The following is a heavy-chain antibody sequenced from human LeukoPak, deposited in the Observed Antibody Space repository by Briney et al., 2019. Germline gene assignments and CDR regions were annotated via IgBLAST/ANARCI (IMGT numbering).Heavy chain of an antibody. D-gene: IGHD4-11*01. CDR1: GYSISRDYF. CDR2: ISHTGST. J-gene: IGHJ4*02. CDR3: ATGYSNGGIDY. V-gene: IGHV4-38-2*02. Sequence: PSETLSLTCTVSGYSISRDYFWVWIRQPPEKGLEWIGSISHTGSTYYNPSLKSRVTISVDTSKNQFSLKLSSVTAADTAVYYCATGYSNGGIDYWGQGTLVTVSS.